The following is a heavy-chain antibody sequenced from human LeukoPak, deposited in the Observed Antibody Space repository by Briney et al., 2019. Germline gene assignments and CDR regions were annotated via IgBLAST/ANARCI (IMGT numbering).Heavy chain of an antibody. Sequence: GGSLRLSCAASGFTFTTYNMSWVRQAPGKGLEWVSSISSGGSNTYYADSVKGRFTISRDNSKNSLYLQMNSLRAEDTAVYYCARESSDTAVVTQYDYWGQGTLVTVSS. V-gene: IGHV3-21*01. CDR2: ISSGGSNT. CDR3: ARESSDTAVVTQYDY. J-gene: IGHJ4*02. D-gene: IGHD5-18*01. CDR1: GFTFTTYN.